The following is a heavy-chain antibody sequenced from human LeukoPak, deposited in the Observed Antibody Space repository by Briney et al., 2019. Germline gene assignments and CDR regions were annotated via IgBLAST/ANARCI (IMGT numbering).Heavy chain of an antibody. J-gene: IGHJ4*02. V-gene: IGHV3-23*01. CDR2: ISGSGGST. Sequence: GGSLRLSCAASGFTFSSYAMSWVRQAPGKGLEWVSAISGSGGSTYYADSVKGRFTISRDNSKNTLYLQMNSLRAEDTAVYYCANPLGYSRSWYFDYWGQGTLVTVSS. CDR1: GFTFSSYA. D-gene: IGHD6-13*01. CDR3: ANPLGYSRSWYFDY.